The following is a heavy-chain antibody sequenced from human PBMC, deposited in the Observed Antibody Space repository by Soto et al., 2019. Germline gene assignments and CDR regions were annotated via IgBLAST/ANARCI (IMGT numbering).Heavy chain of an antibody. J-gene: IGHJ4*02. CDR1: GFIFSNYG. V-gene: IGHV3-30*18. Sequence: GGVLRLSCSASGFIFSNYGMHWVRQAPGKGLEWVAVISYGGNDKKYAESVKGRFTISRDNSENTLYLQMNSLRAEDTALYYCAKDVARMAGDYYFDYWGQGTLVTVSS. CDR2: ISYGGNDK. CDR3: AKDVARMAGDYYFDY. D-gene: IGHD2-8*01.